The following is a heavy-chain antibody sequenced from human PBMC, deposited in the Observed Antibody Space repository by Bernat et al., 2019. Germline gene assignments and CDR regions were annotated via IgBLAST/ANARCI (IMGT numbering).Heavy chain of an antibody. Sequence: EVQLLESGGGLVQPGGSLRLSCAASGFTFSSYAMSWVRQAPGKGLEWVSYISSSSSYTNYADSVKGRFTISRDNAKNSLYLQMNSLRAEDTAVYYCARVLYNSSGYKGNSDAFDIWGQGTMVTVSS. CDR1: GFTFSSYA. CDR2: ISSSSSYT. CDR3: ARVLYNSSGYKGNSDAFDI. V-gene: IGHV3-48*04. D-gene: IGHD6-19*01. J-gene: IGHJ3*02.